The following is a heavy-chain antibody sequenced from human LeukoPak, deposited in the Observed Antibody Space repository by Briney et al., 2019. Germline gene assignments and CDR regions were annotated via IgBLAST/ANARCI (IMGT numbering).Heavy chain of an antibody. D-gene: IGHD4-4*01. CDR1: GYTFTSYG. J-gene: IGHJ4*02. CDR2: ISAYNGNT. CDR3: ARATYMTAVTTNFDY. Sequence: ASVKVSCKASGYTFTSYGISWVRQAPGQGLEWMGWISAYNGNTNYAQKLQGRVTMTTDTSASTAYMELRSLRSDDTAVYHCARATYMTAVTTNFDYWGQGTLVTVSS. V-gene: IGHV1-18*01.